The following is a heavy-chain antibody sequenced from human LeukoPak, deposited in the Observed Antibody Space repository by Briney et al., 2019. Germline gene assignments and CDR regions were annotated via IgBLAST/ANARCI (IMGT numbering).Heavy chain of an antibody. D-gene: IGHD6-19*01. CDR1: GGSFSGYY. V-gene: IGHV4-34*01. J-gene: IGHJ4*02. Sequence: SETLSLTCAVYGGSFSGYYWSWIRQPPGKGLEWIGEINHSGSTNYNPSLKSRVTMSVDTSKNQFSLKLGSVTAAGTAVYYCARGLISGWFDYWGQGTLVTVSS. CDR3: ARGLISGWFDY. CDR2: INHSGST.